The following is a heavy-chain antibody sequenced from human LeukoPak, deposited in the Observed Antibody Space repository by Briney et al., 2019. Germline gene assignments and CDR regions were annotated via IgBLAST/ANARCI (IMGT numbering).Heavy chain of an antibody. CDR3: AREGYGSSGWYAFDI. D-gene: IGHD6-19*01. CDR2: ISAYNGNT. J-gene: IGHJ3*02. Sequence: XXQAPGQXXEWMGWISAYNGNTNYAQKLQGRVTMTTDTSTSTAYMELRSLRSDDTAVYYCAREGYGSSGWYAFDIWGQGTMVTVSS. V-gene: IGHV1-18*01.